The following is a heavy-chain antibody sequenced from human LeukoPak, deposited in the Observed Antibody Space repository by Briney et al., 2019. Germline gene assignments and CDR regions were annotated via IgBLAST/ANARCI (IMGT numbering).Heavy chain of an antibody. J-gene: IGHJ4*02. CDR3: ARHSGYYGSGSYYY. CDR1: GGSISSTSYY. D-gene: IGHD3-10*01. Sequence: SETLSLTCVVSGGSISSTSYYWGWIRQPPGKGLEWIGSIYYSGSTYYSPSLKSRVTISVDTSKNQFSLKLSSVTAADTAVYYCARHSGYYGSGSYYYWGQGTLVTVSS. V-gene: IGHV4-39*01. CDR2: IYYSGST.